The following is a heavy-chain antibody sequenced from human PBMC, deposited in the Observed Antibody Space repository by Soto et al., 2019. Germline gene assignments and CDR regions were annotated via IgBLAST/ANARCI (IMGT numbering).Heavy chain of an antibody. V-gene: IGHV4-59*01. Sequence: SETLSLTCTVSGGSISSYYWSWIRQPPGKGLEWIGHIYYSGSTNYNPSLKSRVTISVDTSKNQFSLKLSSVTAADTAVYYCARGSGRRTAMVVDAFDIWGQGTMVTVSS. D-gene: IGHD5-18*01. J-gene: IGHJ3*02. CDR3: ARGSGRRTAMVVDAFDI. CDR1: GGSISSYY. CDR2: IYYSGST.